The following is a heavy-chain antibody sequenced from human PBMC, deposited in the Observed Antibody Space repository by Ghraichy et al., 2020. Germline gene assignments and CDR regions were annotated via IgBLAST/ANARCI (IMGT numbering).Heavy chain of an antibody. CDR3: TTDSYGDYLGAWYFDL. D-gene: IGHD4-17*01. CDR1: GFTFSNAW. Sequence: GGSLRLSCAASGFTFSNAWMNWVRQAPGKGLEWVGRIKSKTDGGTTDYAAPVKGRFTISRDDSKNTLYLQMNSLKTEDTAVYYCTTDSYGDYLGAWYFDLWGRGTLVTVSS. V-gene: IGHV3-15*07. J-gene: IGHJ2*01. CDR2: IKSKTDGGTT.